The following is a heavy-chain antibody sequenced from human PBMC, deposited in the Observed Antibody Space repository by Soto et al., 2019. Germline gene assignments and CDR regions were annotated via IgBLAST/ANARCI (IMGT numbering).Heavy chain of an antibody. CDR2: IIPILGTA. CDR1: GGTFSSYA. V-gene: IGHV1-69*01. J-gene: IGHJ4*02. Sequence: QVQLVQSGAEVKKPGSSVKVSCKASGGTFSSYAISWVRQAPGQGLEWMGGIIPILGTANYAQKFQGRVTITGDEFTSTAYMELSSLRSEDTAVYYCARKVDYGGNDPSYFDYWGQGTLVTVSS. D-gene: IGHD4-17*01. CDR3: ARKVDYGGNDPSYFDY.